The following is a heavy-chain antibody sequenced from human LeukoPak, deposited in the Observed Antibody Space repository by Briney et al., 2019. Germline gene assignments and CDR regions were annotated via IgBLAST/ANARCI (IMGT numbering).Heavy chain of an antibody. CDR3: ASYNTVTTFFDP. V-gene: IGHV4-34*01. CDR2: INHSGST. Sequence: PSETLSLTCAVYGGSFSGYYWSWIRQPPGKGLEWIGEINHSGSTNYNPSLKSRVTISVDTSKNQFSLKLSSVTAADTAVYYCASYNTVTTFFDPWGQGTLVTVSS. CDR1: GGSFSGYY. J-gene: IGHJ5*02. D-gene: IGHD4-17*01.